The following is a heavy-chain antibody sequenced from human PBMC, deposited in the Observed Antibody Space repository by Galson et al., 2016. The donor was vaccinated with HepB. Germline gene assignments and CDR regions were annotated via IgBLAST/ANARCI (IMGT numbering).Heavy chain of an antibody. J-gene: IGHJ4*02. Sequence: SVKVSCKASGYTFTSYGISWVRQAPGQGLEWMGWISAYSGNTNYAQKFQGRVTVTTETSTTTVYMALSSLRSEDTAMYHCAREPGNTGSYDSWGQGALVTVSS. CDR2: ISAYSGNT. V-gene: IGHV1-18*01. CDR3: AREPGNTGSYDS. CDR1: GYTFTSYG. D-gene: IGHD3-9*01.